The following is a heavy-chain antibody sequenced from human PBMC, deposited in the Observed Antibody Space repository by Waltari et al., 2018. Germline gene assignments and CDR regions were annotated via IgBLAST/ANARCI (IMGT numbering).Heavy chain of an antibody. D-gene: IGHD1-26*01. Sequence: QVQLVQSGAEVKKPGASVKVSCKASGYTFTSYDINWVRQATGQGLEWMGWMNPNSGGTNYAQKFQGRVTMTRDTSISTAYMELSRLRSDDTAVYYCARTRIVGATDFDYWGQGTLVTVSS. V-gene: IGHV1-2*02. CDR2: MNPNSGGT. CDR3: ARTRIVGATDFDY. J-gene: IGHJ4*02. CDR1: GYTFTSYD.